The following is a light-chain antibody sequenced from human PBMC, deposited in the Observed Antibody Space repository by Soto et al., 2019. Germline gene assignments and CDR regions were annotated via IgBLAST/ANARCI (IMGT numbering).Light chain of an antibody. CDR1: QGIRNA. J-gene: IGKJ1*01. CDR2: AAS. V-gene: IGKV1-17*01. Sequence: DIQMTQSPSSLSASVGDRVTITCRAGQGIRNALGWYQQKPGTAPKRLIYAASRLQSGVPSRFSGSGSETEFTLTISSLQPEDFATYYCLQYNTYPWTVGQGTKVDIK. CDR3: LQYNTYPWT.